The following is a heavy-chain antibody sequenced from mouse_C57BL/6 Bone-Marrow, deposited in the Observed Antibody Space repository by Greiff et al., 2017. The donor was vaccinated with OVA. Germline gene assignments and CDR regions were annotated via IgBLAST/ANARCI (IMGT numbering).Heavy chain of an antibody. CDR2: IDPNSGGT. D-gene: IGHD4-1*01. Sequence: QVQLKQPGAELVKPGASVKLSCKASGYTFTSYWMHWVKQRPGRGLEWIGRIDPNSGGTKYNEKFKGKATLTVDKPSSTAYMQLSSLPSDDSAVYYCARLAGTLDYLDYWGQGTTLTVSS. CDR1: GYTFTSYW. J-gene: IGHJ2*01. V-gene: IGHV1-72*01. CDR3: ARLAGTLDYLDY.